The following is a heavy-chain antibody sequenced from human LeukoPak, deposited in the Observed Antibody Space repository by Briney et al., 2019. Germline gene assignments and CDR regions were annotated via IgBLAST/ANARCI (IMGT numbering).Heavy chain of an antibody. Sequence: GASVKVSCKASGYTFTSYGLTWVRQAPGQGLEWMGWISGYNGNTNYAQKLQGRVTMTTDTSTSTAYMELRSLRSDDTAVYYCARESTVTSFDYWGQGTLVTVSS. J-gene: IGHJ4*02. CDR1: GYTFTSYG. CDR2: ISGYNGNT. V-gene: IGHV1-18*01. CDR3: ARESTVTSFDY. D-gene: IGHD4-17*01.